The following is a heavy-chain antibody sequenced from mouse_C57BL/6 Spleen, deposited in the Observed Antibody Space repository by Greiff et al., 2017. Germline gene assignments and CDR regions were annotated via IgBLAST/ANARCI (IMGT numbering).Heavy chain of an antibody. V-gene: IGHV1-26*01. J-gene: IGHJ4*01. Sequence: VQLQQSGPELVKPGASVKISCKASGYTFTDYYMNWVKQSHGKSLEWIGDINPNNGGTSYNQKFKGKATLTVDKSSSTAYMELRSLTSEDSAVYCCARWGWLLRAMDYWGQGTSVTVSS. CDR1: GYTFTDYY. CDR3: ARWGWLLRAMDY. D-gene: IGHD2-3*01. CDR2: INPNNGGT.